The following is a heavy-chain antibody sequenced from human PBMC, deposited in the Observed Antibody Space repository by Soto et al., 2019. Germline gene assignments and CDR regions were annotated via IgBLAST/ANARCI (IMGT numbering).Heavy chain of an antibody. Sequence: PSETLSLTCAVYGGSFSGYYWSWIRQPPGKGLEWIGEINHSGSTNYNPSLKSRVTISVDTSKNQFSLKLSSVTAADTAVYYCARGHPNIGRFLEWLHADKFDYWGQGTLVTV. CDR2: INHSGST. CDR1: GGSFSGYY. D-gene: IGHD3-3*01. V-gene: IGHV4-34*01. J-gene: IGHJ4*02. CDR3: ARGHPNIGRFLEWLHADKFDY.